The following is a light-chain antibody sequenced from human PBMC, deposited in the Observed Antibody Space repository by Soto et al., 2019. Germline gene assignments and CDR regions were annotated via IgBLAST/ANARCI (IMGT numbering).Light chain of an antibody. Sequence: QFVLTQPTSPSGAPGQRLIISCSGSSSNIGTNYVYWYQQLPGTAPKFLIYRTNQRPSGVPERFSASKSGTSASLAISGLRSEDEADYYCAAWDDSLSGLVFGPGTRSPS. V-gene: IGLV1-47*01. CDR3: AAWDDSLSGLV. CDR2: RTN. CDR1: SSNIGTNY. J-gene: IGLJ1*01.